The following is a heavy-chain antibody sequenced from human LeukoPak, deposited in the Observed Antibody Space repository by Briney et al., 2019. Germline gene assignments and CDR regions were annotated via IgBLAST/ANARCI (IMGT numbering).Heavy chain of an antibody. CDR3: ARTLIAAAGSNYFDY. CDR1: GGSISSYY. Sequence: SETLSLTCTVSGGSISSYYWSWIRQPPGKGLEWIGYIYYSGSTNYNPSLKSRVTISVDTSKNQFSLKLSSVTAADTAVYYCARTLIAAAGSNYFDYWGQGTLVTVSS. D-gene: IGHD6-13*01. V-gene: IGHV4-59*08. J-gene: IGHJ4*02. CDR2: IYYSGST.